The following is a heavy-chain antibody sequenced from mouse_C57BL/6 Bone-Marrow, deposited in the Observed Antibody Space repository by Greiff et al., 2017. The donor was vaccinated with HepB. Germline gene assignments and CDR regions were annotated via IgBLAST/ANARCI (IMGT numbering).Heavy chain of an antibody. CDR1: GYTFTSYW. CDR2: IDPSDSET. D-gene: IGHD1-1*01. J-gene: IGHJ3*01. Sequence: VQLQQPGAELVRPGSSVKLSCKASGYTFTSYWMHWVKQRPIQGLEWIGNIDPSDSETHYNQKFKDKATLTVDKSSSTAYMQLSSLTSEDSAVYYCARGDYDGSSFAYWGQGTLVTVSA. CDR3: ARGDYDGSSFAY. V-gene: IGHV1-52*01.